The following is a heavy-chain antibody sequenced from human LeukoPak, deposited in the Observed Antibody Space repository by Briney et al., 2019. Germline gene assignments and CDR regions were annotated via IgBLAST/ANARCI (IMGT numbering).Heavy chain of an antibody. V-gene: IGHV3-74*01. Sequence: GGSLRLSCAASGFTFSDYWMHWVRQAPGKGLMWVSHINSDGSNTDYADSVKGRFTISRDNAKNTLYLQMDSLRAEDTALYYCARVLRLSGDDKGGYRNFDYWGQGALVTVSS. CDR1: GFTFSDYW. CDR2: INSDGSNT. J-gene: IGHJ4*02. CDR3: ARVLRLSGDDKGGYRNFDY. D-gene: IGHD3-16*02.